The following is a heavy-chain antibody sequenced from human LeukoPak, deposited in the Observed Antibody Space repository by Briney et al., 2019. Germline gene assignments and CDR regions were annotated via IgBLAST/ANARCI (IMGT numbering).Heavy chain of an antibody. J-gene: IGHJ6*02. D-gene: IGHD2-2*01. CDR2: MNPNSGST. Sequence: ASVKVSCKASGYTFTSYDINWVRQATGQGLEWMGWMNPNSGSTGYAQKFQGRVTMTRNTSISTAYMELSSLRSEDTAVYYCARGLGRYCSSTSCPIYYYYYYGMDVWGQGTTVTVSS. V-gene: IGHV1-8*01. CDR3: ARGLGRYCSSTSCPIYYYYYYGMDV. CDR1: GYTFTSYD.